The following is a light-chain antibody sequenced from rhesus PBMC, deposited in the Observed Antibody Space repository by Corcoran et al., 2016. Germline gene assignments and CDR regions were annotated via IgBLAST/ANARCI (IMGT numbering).Light chain of an antibody. V-gene: IGKV1-25*01. CDR1: QGITTD. Sequence: DIQMTQSPSSLSASVGDRVTITCRASQGITTDLAWYQQKPGETPKILSYEASSLQSGIPSLFRGSGSWTDFTLTISSLQSGDFATYYCQHYYSTPFTFGPGTKLDIK. CDR3: QHYYSTPFT. CDR2: EAS. J-gene: IGKJ3*01.